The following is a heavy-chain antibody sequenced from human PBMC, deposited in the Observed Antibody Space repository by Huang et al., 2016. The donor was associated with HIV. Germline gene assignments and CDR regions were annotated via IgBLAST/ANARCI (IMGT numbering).Heavy chain of an antibody. J-gene: IGHJ5*02. D-gene: IGHD5-18*01. Sequence: QVLLVQSGAEVRKPGSSVKVSCTAFGGTFSSYAFSWVRQAPGQGLEWMGGSIPIFGTANYTQKFQGRVTITVDESTNTGYMELTRLTSEDTAVYYCARTAYSYGFRQGYNWFDPWGQGTPVTVSS. CDR2: SIPIFGTA. CDR3: ARTAYSYGFRQGYNWFDP. V-gene: IGHV1-69*13. CDR1: GGTFSSYA.